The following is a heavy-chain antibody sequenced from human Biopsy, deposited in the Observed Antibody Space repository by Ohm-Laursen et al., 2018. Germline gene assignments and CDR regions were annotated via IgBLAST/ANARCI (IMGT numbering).Heavy chain of an antibody. Sequence: GSLRLSCAASGFSFSDYYMSWIRQAPGKGLEWVSYISSRGSIINYADSVKGRFTISGDNSKNTLYLRMNSLRAEDTAVYYCAKPADSYGSEFYFDYWGQGTLVTVSS. CDR2: ISSRGSII. CDR3: AKPADSYGSEFYFDY. J-gene: IGHJ4*02. CDR1: GFSFSDYY. D-gene: IGHD1-14*01. V-gene: IGHV3-11*01.